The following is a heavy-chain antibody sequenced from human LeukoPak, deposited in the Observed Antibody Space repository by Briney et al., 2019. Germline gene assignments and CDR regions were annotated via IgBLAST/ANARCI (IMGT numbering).Heavy chain of an antibody. J-gene: IGHJ3*02. D-gene: IGHD1-26*01. CDR3: AREATSGSYSNDAFDI. CDR2: INPSGGST. Sequence: GASVKVSCKASGYTFTSYYIHWVRQAPGQGLEWMGLINPSGGSTNYAQKFQGRVTMTRDTSTSTVYKELSSLRSEDTAVYYCAREATSGSYSNDAFDIWGQGTMVTVSS. CDR1: GYTFTSYY. V-gene: IGHV1-46*01.